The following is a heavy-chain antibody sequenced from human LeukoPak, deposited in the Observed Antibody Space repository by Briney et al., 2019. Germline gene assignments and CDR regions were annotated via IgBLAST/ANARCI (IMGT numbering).Heavy chain of an antibody. Sequence: PSETLPLTCAVYGGSFSGYYWSWIRQPPGKGLEWIGEINHSGSTNYNPSLKSRVTISVDTSKNQFSLKLSSVTAADTAVYYCARGRAKVYYYYMDVWGKGTTVTVSS. J-gene: IGHJ6*03. CDR3: ARGRAKVYYYYMDV. CDR2: INHSGST. V-gene: IGHV4-34*01. CDR1: GGSFSGYY.